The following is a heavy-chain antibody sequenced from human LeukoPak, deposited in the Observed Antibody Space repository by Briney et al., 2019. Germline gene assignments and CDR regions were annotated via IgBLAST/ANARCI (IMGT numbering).Heavy chain of an antibody. D-gene: IGHD3-22*01. CDR1: GFTLSSYA. V-gene: IGHV3-23*01. Sequence: GGSLRLSCAASGFTLSSYAMSWVRQGPGKGLEWVSAISVSGNTYHADSVKGRFTISRDNSKNTLYLQMNSLRAEDTAVYYCARDSGGYYYGGNWFDPWGQGTLVTVSS. CDR3: ARDSGGYYYGGNWFDP. CDR2: ISVSGNT. J-gene: IGHJ5*02.